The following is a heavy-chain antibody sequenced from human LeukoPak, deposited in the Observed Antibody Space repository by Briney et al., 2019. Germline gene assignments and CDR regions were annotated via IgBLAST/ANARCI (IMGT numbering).Heavy chain of an antibody. CDR3: ARHLWFGDYYFDY. V-gene: IGHV4-39*01. J-gene: IGHJ4*02. Sequence: PSETLSLTCTVSGGSISSSSYYWGWLRQPPGKGLEWIGSIYYSGSTYYNPSLKSRVTISVDTSKNQFSLKLSSVTAADTAVYYCARHLWFGDYYFDYGGQGTLVTVSS. CDR2: IYYSGST. D-gene: IGHD3-10*01. CDR1: GGSISSSSYY.